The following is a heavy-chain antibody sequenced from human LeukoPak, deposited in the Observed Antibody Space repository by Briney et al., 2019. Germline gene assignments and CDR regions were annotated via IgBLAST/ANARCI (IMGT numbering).Heavy chain of an antibody. CDR2: INSDGSST. Sequence: GGSLRLSCEASGFSFSSYWMHWVRQAPGQGLVWVSRINSDGSSTSYADSVKGRFTISRDNARNTLYLQMNSLRAEDTAVYYCATSVEMATADYWGQGTLVTVSS. CDR1: GFSFSSYW. V-gene: IGHV3-74*01. D-gene: IGHD5-24*01. J-gene: IGHJ4*02. CDR3: ATSVEMATADY.